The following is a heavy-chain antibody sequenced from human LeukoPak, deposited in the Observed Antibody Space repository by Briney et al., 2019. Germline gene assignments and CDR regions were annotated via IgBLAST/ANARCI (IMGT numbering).Heavy chain of an antibody. J-gene: IGHJ3*02. CDR1: GGSISSYY. Sequence: SETLSLTCTVSGGSISSYYWSWIRQPPGKGLEWIGYIYYSGSTNYNPSLKSRVTISVDTSKNQFSLKLSSVTAADTAVYYCARHYGSGSYYRLHAFDIWGQGTMVTVSS. D-gene: IGHD3-10*01. CDR2: IYYSGST. CDR3: ARHYGSGSYYRLHAFDI. V-gene: IGHV4-59*08.